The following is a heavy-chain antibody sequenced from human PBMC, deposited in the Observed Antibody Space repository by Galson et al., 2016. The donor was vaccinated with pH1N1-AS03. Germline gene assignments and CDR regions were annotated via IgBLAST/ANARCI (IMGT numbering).Heavy chain of an antibody. CDR2: IHSGGGT. D-gene: IGHD5-24*01. V-gene: IGHV3-53*05. J-gene: IGHJ4*02. Sequence: SLRLSCAASGFRVSSDSMTWVRQAPGKGLEWVSVIHSGGGTYYAGSGKGRFSLSRDNFKNTVDLRMNRLRTEDTAVYYCARDLEMPTAHWGQGTLVTVSS. CDR3: ARDLEMPTAH. CDR1: GFRVSSDS.